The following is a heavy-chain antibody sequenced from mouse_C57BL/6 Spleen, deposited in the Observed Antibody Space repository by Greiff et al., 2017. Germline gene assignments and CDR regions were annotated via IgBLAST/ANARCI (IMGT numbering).Heavy chain of an antibody. CDR3: TESTMVKEAYYFGY. Sequence: VQLQQSGTVLARPGASVKMSCKTSGYTFTSYWMHWVKQRPGQGLEWIGAIYPGNSDTSYNQKFKGKAKLTAVTSASTAYMDLSSLTNEDSAVYYCTESTMVKEAYYFGYWGQGTTLTVSS. D-gene: IGHD2-2*01. V-gene: IGHV1-5*01. J-gene: IGHJ2*01. CDR2: IYPGNSDT. CDR1: GYTFTSYW.